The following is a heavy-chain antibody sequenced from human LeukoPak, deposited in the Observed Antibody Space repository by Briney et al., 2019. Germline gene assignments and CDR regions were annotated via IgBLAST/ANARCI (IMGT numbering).Heavy chain of an antibody. J-gene: IGHJ4*02. D-gene: IGHD5-24*01. CDR1: GYTFTSNY. CDR2: ISPSGGST. V-gene: IGHV1-46*01. CDR3: ARHGDGYNYLNY. Sequence: ASVKVSCKAFGYTFTSNYMHWVRQAPGQGPEWMGVISPSGGSTTYAQKFQGRVTLTRDMSTSTDYLELSSLRSEDTAVYYCARHGDGYNYLNYWGQGILVTVSS.